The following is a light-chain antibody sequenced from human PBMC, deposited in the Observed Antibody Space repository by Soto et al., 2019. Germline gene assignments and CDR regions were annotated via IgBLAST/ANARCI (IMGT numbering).Light chain of an antibody. V-gene: IGKV3-11*01. CDR1: QSVSSY. CDR2: DES. J-gene: IGKJ1*01. CDR3: QPRSNWPWT. Sequence: EMLLTQTPATLSLSPVERATVSWRASQSVSSYLAWYQQKTGQAPRLLLYDESNRATGIHARFSGSGSGTAFTLTISSIEPEDFAVYYCQPRSNWPWTFGQGTKVDIK.